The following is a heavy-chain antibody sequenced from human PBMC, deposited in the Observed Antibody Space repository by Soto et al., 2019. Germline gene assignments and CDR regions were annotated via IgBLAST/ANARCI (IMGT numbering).Heavy chain of an antibody. CDR2: INPNSGVT. Sequence: QVQLVQSGAELKKPGASVTVSCRSSGDTFNDYCIHWVRQAPGQGLEWMGWINPNSGVTKYAQKFQGWVSMTRDTSIRTVYMQLSRPRSDDTAVYYCARESGGATATLDYYYFYMDVWGTGTTVTVSS. D-gene: IGHD5-12*01. V-gene: IGHV1-2*04. CDR3: ARESGGATATLDYYYFYMDV. CDR1: GDTFNDYC. J-gene: IGHJ6*03.